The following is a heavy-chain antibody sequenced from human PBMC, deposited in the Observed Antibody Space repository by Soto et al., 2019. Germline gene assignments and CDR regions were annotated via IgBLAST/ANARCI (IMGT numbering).Heavy chain of an antibody. CDR3: ATGRFVVVVAARNWFDP. D-gene: IGHD2-15*01. CDR2: INHSGST. CDR1: GGSFSGYY. J-gene: IGHJ5*02. V-gene: IGHV4-34*01. Sequence: QVQLQQWGAGLLKPSETLSLTCAVYGGSFSGYYWSWIRQPPGKGLEWIGEINHSGSTNYNPSLKSRVTISVDTSKNQFSLKLSSVTAADTAVYYCATGRFVVVVAARNWFDPWGQGTLVTVSS.